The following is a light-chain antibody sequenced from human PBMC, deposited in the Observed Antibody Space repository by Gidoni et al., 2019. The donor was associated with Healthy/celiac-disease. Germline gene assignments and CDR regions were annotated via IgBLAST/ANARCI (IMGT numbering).Light chain of an antibody. Sequence: QAGLTQPTSGAAAPGQKVTISCSGSRSNIGNNYVSWYQQLPGTAPKLLIYDNNKRPSGIPDRFSGSKSGTSATLGITGLQTGDEADYYCGTWDSSLSAVVFGGGTKLTVL. V-gene: IGLV1-51*01. CDR2: DNN. CDR3: GTWDSSLSAVV. CDR1: RSNIGNNY. J-gene: IGLJ2*01.